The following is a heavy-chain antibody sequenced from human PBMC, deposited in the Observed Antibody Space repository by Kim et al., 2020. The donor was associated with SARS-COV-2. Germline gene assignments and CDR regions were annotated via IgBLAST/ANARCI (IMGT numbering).Heavy chain of an antibody. D-gene: IGHD2-2*01. CDR2: ISSSSSTI. CDR1: GFTFSSYS. V-gene: IGHV3-48*02. J-gene: IGHJ4*02. CDR3: ARDGGYCSSTSCYALDY. Sequence: GGSLRLSCAASGFTFSSYSMNWVRQAPGKGLEWVSYISSSSSTIYYADSVKGRFTISRDNAKNSLYLQMNSLRDEDTAVYYCARDGGYCSSTSCYALDYWGQGTLVTVSS.